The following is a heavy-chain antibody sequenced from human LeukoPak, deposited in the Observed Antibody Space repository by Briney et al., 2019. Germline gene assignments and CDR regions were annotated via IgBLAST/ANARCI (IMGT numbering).Heavy chain of an antibody. D-gene: IGHD2-15*01. Sequence: SETLSLTCTVSGGSISSSSYYWGRIRQPPGKGLEWIGYIYYSGSTKYSPSLKSRVTISVDTSKNQFSLKLSSVTAADTAVYYCARDECSGGSCYSGYWGQGTLVTVSS. J-gene: IGHJ4*02. CDR3: ARDECSGGSCYSGY. V-gene: IGHV4-61*01. CDR1: GGSISSSSYY. CDR2: IYYSGST.